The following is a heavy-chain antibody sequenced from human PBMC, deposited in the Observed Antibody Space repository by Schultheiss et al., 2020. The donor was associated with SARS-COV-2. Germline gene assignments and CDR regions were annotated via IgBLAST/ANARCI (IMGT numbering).Heavy chain of an antibody. CDR2: ISGSGGST. CDR1: GFTFSSYG. J-gene: IGHJ4*02. CDR3: ARDSPMGYGFWGGDFDY. Sequence: GGSLRLSCAASGFTFSSYGMHWVRQAPGKGLEWVSAISGSGGSTYYADSVKGRFTISRDNSKNTLYLQMNSLRAEDTAVYYCARDSPMGYGFWGGDFDYWGQGTLVTVSS. V-gene: IGHV3-23*01. D-gene: IGHD3-3*01.